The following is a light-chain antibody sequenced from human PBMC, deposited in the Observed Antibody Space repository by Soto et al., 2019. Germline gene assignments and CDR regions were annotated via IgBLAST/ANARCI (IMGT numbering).Light chain of an antibody. V-gene: IGKV1-39*01. CDR2: DAS. Sequence: DIQMTQSPSSLSASVGDRVTITCRASQTLFTYLNWYQHKPGKAPKLLVYDASTLQSGVPSRFSASGSGTDITLTISKLQPEDFATDYCQQNYITPTFTFGGGTKVE. CDR3: QQNYITPTFT. CDR1: QTLFTY. J-gene: IGKJ4*01.